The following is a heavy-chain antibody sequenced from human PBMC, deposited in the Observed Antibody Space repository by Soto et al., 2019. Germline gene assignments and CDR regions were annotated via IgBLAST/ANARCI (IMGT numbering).Heavy chain of an antibody. V-gene: IGHV4-34*01. CDR2: INHSGST. Sequence: SETLSLTCAVYGGSFSGYYWSWIRQPPGKGLEWIGEINHSGSTNYNPSLKSRVTISVDTSKNQFSLKLSSVTAADTAVYYCARGRNYYDSSFDSWGQGTMVTVSS. D-gene: IGHD3-22*01. J-gene: IGHJ3*02. CDR1: GGSFSGYY. CDR3: ARGRNYYDSSFDS.